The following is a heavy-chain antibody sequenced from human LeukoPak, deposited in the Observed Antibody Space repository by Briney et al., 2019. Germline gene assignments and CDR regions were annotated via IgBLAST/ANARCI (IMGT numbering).Heavy chain of an antibody. CDR3: ARIGYSSSWYDAFDI. V-gene: IGHV1-2*02. CDR1: VYTFTGYY. CDR2: INPNSGGT. D-gene: IGHD6-13*01. Sequence: ASVKVSCKASVYTFTGYYMHWVRQAPGQGLEWMGWINPNSGGTNYAQKFQGRVIMTRDTSISTAYMELSRLRSDDTAVYYCARIGYSSSWYDAFDIWGQGTMVTVSS. J-gene: IGHJ3*02.